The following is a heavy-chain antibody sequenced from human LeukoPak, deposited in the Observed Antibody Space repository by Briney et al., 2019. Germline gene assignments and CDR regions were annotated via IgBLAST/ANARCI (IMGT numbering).Heavy chain of an antibody. Sequence: SETLSLTCAVYGGSFSGCYWSWIRQPPGKGLEWIGEINHSGSTNYNPSLKSRVTISVDTSKNQFSLKLSSVTAADTAVYYCARRGDYYDILTGYYRSYNWFDPWGQGTLVTVSS. J-gene: IGHJ5*02. CDR3: ARRGDYYDILTGYYRSYNWFDP. V-gene: IGHV4-34*01. CDR2: INHSGST. CDR1: GGSFSGCY. D-gene: IGHD3-9*01.